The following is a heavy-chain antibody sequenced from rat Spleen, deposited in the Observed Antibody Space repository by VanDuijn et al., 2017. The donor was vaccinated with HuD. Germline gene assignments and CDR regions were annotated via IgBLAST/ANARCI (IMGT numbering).Heavy chain of an antibody. D-gene: IGHD1-11*01. CDR3: ARGAYGGYYFDY. CDR2: INYDGGNN. Sequence: EVQLVESGGGLVQPGRSLKLSCAASGLRFSNYDMAWVRQAPTKGLEWVASINYDGGNNYYRDSVKGRFTISRDTAQKTLYLQMNSLRSEDTATYYCARGAYGGYYFDYWGQGVMVTVSS. V-gene: IGHV5S13*01. CDR1: GLRFSNYD. J-gene: IGHJ2*01.